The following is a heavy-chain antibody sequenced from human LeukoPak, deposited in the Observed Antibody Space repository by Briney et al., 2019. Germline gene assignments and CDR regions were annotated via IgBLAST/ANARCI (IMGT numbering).Heavy chain of an antibody. Sequence: SETLSLTCTVSGGSISSYYWSWIRQPPGKGLEWIGCIYYSGSTNYNPSLKSRVTISVDTSKNQFSLKLSSVTAADTAVYCCARDISAEDIVVVPAASDAFDIWGQGTMVTVSS. J-gene: IGHJ3*02. CDR2: IYYSGST. D-gene: IGHD2-2*01. V-gene: IGHV4-59*12. CDR3: ARDISAEDIVVVPAASDAFDI. CDR1: GGSISSYY.